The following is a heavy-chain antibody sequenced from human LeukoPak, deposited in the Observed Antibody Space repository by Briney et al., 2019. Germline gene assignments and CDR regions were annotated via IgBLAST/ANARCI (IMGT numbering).Heavy chain of an antibody. CDR2: IYSDGST. CDR1: GFTVSSSY. J-gene: IGHJ4*02. Sequence: GGSLRLSCATSGFTVSSSYLSWVRQAPGKGLEWVSVIYSDGSTYYADSVKGRFTISRDNSKSTLFLQMNSLRAEDTAVYYCARDYPDGGGGRYDWLPVFWGQGTLVTVSS. V-gene: IGHV3-66*01. CDR3: ARDYPDGGGGRYDWLPVF. D-gene: IGHD3-9*01.